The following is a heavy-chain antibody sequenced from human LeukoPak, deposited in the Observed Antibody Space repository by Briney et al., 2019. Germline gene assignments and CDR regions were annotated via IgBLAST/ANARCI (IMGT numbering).Heavy chain of an antibody. D-gene: IGHD3-3*01. CDR1: GYTFTSYY. CDR2: INPSGGST. Sequence: ASVKVSCKASGYTFTSYYMHWVRQAPGQGLEWMGIINPSGGSTSYAQKFQGRVTITTDESTSTAYMELSSLRSEDTAVYYCAKGAYYDFASPSYWGQGTLVTVSS. CDR3: AKGAYYDFASPSY. V-gene: IGHV1-46*01. J-gene: IGHJ4*02.